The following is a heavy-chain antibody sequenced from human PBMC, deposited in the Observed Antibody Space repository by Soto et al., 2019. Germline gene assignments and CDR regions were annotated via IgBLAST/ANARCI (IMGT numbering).Heavy chain of an antibody. CDR2: ISAYNGNT. V-gene: IGHV1-18*04. CDR3: ARDFVDSSGYYYHFDY. CDR1: GYTFTRYG. Sequence: ASVKVSCKASGYTFTRYGISWVRQAPGQGLEWMGWISAYNGNTNYAQKLQGRVTMTTDTSTSTAYMELRSLRSDDTAVYYCARDFVDSSGYYYHFDYWGQGTLVTVSS. D-gene: IGHD3-22*01. J-gene: IGHJ4*02.